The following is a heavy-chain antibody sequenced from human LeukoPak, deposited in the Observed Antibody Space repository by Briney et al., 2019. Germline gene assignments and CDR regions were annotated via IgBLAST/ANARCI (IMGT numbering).Heavy chain of an antibody. V-gene: IGHV1-2*02. CDR3: ARWAFWSGNGLYYYYMDV. CDR2: INPNSGGR. Sequence: ASVKVSCKASGYTFTGYYMHWVRQAPGPGRGWMGWINPNSGGRNYAQKVQGRVTMTRDTSITTAYLELSRLRSDDTAVYYCARWAFWSGNGLYYYYMDVWGTGTPVTVSS. CDR1: GYTFTGYY. J-gene: IGHJ6*03. D-gene: IGHD3-3*01.